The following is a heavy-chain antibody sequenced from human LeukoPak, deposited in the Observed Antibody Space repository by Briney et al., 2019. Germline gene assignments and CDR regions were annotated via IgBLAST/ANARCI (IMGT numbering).Heavy chain of an antibody. V-gene: IGHV3-23*01. J-gene: IGHJ4*02. CDR2: ISGSGGST. Sequence: GGSLRLSCAASGFTFSSYAMSWVRQAPGKGLEWVSAISGSGGSTYYADSVKGRFTISRDNSKNTLYLQMNSLRAEDTAVYSCAKDPKPNSVVDYYDSSGPFDYWGQGPLVTVSS. D-gene: IGHD3-22*01. CDR1: GFTFSSYA. CDR3: AKDPKPNSVVDYYDSSGPFDY.